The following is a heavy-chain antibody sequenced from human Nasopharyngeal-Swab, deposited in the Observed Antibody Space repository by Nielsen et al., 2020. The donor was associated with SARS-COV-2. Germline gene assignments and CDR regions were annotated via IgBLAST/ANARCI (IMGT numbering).Heavy chain of an antibody. Sequence: SETLSLTCDVYGGSSSGYTWSWIRQPPGKGLEWIGEINHSGSPNYNPSLKSRVTISVDMSKRQFSLKLSSVTAADTAVYYCARGGYNDFWSGYRNHNWFYMDVWSKGTTVTVSS. D-gene: IGHD3-3*01. CDR2: INHSGSP. CDR1: GGSSSGYT. CDR3: ARGGYNDFWSGYRNHNWFYMDV. J-gene: IGHJ6*03. V-gene: IGHV4-34*01.